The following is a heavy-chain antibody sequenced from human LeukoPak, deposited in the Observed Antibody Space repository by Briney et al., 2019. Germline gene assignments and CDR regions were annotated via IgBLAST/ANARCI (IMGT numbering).Heavy chain of an antibody. V-gene: IGHV4-39*07. CDR3: ARVLIWFGQLQNWFDP. J-gene: IGHJ5*02. Sequence: SETLPLTCTVSGGSMTNNTFYWGWIRQPPGKGLEWIGSIYHTGPTYYNPSLKSRVTISVDTSKNQFSLKLSSVTAADTAVYYCARVLIWFGQLQNWFDPWGPGTLVTVSS. D-gene: IGHD3-10*01. CDR2: IYHTGPT. CDR1: GGSMTNNTFY.